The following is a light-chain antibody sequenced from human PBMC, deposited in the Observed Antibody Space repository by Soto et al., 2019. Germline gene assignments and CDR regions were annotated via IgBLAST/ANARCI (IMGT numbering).Light chain of an antibody. CDR2: GNN. J-gene: IGLJ1*01. CDR3: QSYDSSLIGYV. V-gene: IGLV1-40*01. Sequence: QSVLTQPPSVSGAPGQTVTISCTGSSSIFGAGYDVHWYQQLPGTAPKLLIYGNNNRPSGVPDRFSGSKSGTSASLAITGLQAEDEGDYYCQSYDSSLIGYVFGTGTKVTVL. CDR1: SSIFGAGYD.